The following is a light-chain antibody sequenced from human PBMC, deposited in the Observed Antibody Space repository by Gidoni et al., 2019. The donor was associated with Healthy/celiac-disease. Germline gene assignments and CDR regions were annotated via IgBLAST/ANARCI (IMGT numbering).Light chain of an antibody. CDR2: DAS. Sequence: EIVLTQYPATLSLSPGERATLSCRASQSVSSYLAWYQQKPGQAPRLLIYDASNRATGIPARFSGSGSGTDFTLTISSLAPEDFAVYYCQQRSNWPPLYTFGQGTKLEIK. J-gene: IGKJ2*01. CDR3: QQRSNWPPLYT. CDR1: QSVSSY. V-gene: IGKV3-11*01.